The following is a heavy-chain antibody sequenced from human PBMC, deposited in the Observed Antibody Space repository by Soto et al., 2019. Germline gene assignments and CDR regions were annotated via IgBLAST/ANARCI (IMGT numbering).Heavy chain of an antibody. V-gene: IGHV3-23*01. CDR2: ISGSGGST. J-gene: IGHJ6*03. D-gene: IGHD4-17*01. Sequence: GGSLRLSCAASGFTFSSYAMSWVRQAPGKGLEWVSAISGSGGSTYYADSVKGRFTISRDNSKNTLYLQMNSLRAEDTAVYYCAKVLRGDYYYYMDVWGKGTTVTVSS. CDR3: AKVLRGDYYYYMDV. CDR1: GFTFSSYA.